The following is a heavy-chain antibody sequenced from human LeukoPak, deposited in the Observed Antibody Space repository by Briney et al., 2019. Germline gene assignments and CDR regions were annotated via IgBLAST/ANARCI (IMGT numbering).Heavy chain of an antibody. Sequence: GGSLRLSCAASGFTFDDYGMSWVRQAPGKGLEWVSGINWNGGSTGYADSVKGRFTISRDNAKNSLYLQMSSLRAEDTALYHCARDGRRGYSGYEPFDYWGQGTLVTVSS. CDR2: INWNGGST. CDR1: GFTFDDYG. CDR3: ARDGRRGYSGYEPFDY. J-gene: IGHJ4*02. V-gene: IGHV3-20*01. D-gene: IGHD5-12*01.